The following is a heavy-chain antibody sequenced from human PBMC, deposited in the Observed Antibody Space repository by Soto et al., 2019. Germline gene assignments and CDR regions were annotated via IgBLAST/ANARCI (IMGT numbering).Heavy chain of an antibody. CDR3: ARARAVAAIDAFDI. CDR2: ISSSSSYT. D-gene: IGHD6-19*01. V-gene: IGHV3-11*06. J-gene: IGHJ3*02. Sequence: GGSLRLSCAASGFTFSDYYMSWIRQAPGKGLEWVSYISSSSSYTNYADSVKGRFTISRDNAKNSLYLQMNSLRAEDTAVYYCARARAVAAIDAFDIWGQGTMVTVSS. CDR1: GFTFSDYY.